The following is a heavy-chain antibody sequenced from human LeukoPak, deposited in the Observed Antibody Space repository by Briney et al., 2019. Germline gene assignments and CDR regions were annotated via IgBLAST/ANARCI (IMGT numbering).Heavy chain of an antibody. CDR2: INPSGGST. V-gene: IGHV1-46*01. D-gene: IGHD3-22*01. CDR3: ARESYYDSSGYIGNDY. J-gene: IGHJ4*02. Sequence: GASVKVSCKASGYTFTGYYMHWVRQAPGQGLEWMGIINPSGGSTSYAQKFQGRVTMTRDTSTSTVYMELSSLRSEDTAVYYCARESYYDSSGYIGNDYWGQGTLVTVSS. CDR1: GYTFTGYY.